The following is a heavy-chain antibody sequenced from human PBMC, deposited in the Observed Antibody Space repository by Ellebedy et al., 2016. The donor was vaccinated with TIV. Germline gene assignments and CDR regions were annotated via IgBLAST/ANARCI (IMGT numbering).Heavy chain of an antibody. Sequence: GESLKISXAASGFTFSSYWMSWVRQAPGKGLEWVANIKQDGSEKYYVDSVKGRFTISRDNAKNSLYLQMNSLRDEDTAVYYCARVLLWFGESHGMDVWGQGTTVTVSS. V-gene: IGHV3-7*01. CDR1: GFTFSSYW. D-gene: IGHD3-10*01. CDR2: IKQDGSEK. CDR3: ARVLLWFGESHGMDV. J-gene: IGHJ6*02.